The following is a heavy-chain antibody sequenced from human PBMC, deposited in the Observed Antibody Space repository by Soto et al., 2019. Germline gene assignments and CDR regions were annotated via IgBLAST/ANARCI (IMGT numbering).Heavy chain of an antibody. D-gene: IGHD1-20*01. J-gene: IGHJ4*02. V-gene: IGHV3-7*05. CDR2: IKQDGSEK. CDR3: ARDAYNWNPDPYYFDY. Sequence: GGALRLSCAASGFTFSRNWMSWVRQAPGTGLEWVANIKQDGSEKYYVDSVKGRFTISRDNAKNSLYLQMNSLRAEDTAVYYCARDAYNWNPDPYYFDYWGQGTLVTVSS. CDR1: GFTFSRNW.